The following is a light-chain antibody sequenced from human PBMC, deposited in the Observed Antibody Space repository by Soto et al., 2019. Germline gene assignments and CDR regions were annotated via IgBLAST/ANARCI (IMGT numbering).Light chain of an antibody. CDR3: HQYNSPPLT. Sequence: DIQMTQSPSSLSASVGDRVTIACRASQGISNYLGWFQQKPGQAPKSLLYSASSLQGVVPSKFSGSGSGTVFTITISRLQPEYSATYYCHQYNSPPLTFGGGTKVEI. V-gene: IGKV1-16*02. CDR1: QGISNY. CDR2: SAS. J-gene: IGKJ4*01.